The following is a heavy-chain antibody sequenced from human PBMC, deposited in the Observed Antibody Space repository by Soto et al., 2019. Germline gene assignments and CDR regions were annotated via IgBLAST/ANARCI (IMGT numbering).Heavy chain of an antibody. CDR1: GFSFSTCA. D-gene: IGHD3-22*01. CDR2: ISASGDTT. Sequence: GGSLRLSYAASGFSFSTCAVSWVRQAPGKGLEWVSSISASGDTTHYAESVRGRFTISRDNSRNTLHLQMSSLTAEDTAIYSCAAQATGYFVPFDFWGRGTLVTVSS. CDR3: AAQATGYFVPFDF. J-gene: IGHJ4*02. V-gene: IGHV3-23*01.